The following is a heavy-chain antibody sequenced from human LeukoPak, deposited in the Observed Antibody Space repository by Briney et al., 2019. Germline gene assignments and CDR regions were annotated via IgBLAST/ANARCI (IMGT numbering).Heavy chain of an antibody. Sequence: GASVNVSCKASGFTVSNSAMQWVRQARGQRLEWIGWIVVGSGNTNYAQKFQERVSITRDMSRSTVYMELSSLRSEDTAVYYCAAGYYDILSGWGQGTLVTVSS. J-gene: IGHJ4*02. CDR3: AAGYYDILSG. D-gene: IGHD3-9*01. CDR2: IVVGSGNT. CDR1: GFTVSNSA. V-gene: IGHV1-58*02.